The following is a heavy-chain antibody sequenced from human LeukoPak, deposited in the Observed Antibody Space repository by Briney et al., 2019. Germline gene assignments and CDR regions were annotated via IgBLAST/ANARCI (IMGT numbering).Heavy chain of an antibody. D-gene: IGHD3-9*01. Sequence: SETLSLTCTVSGGSIRSYYWSWIRQPPGKGLEWIAYIYYSGSTNYNPSLKSRVTISLDTSKNQFSLKLNSVTAADTAVYYCARGSDNDILSGYYPFDYWGQGTLVTVSS. CDR3: ARGSDNDILSGYYPFDY. J-gene: IGHJ4*02. CDR1: GGSIRSYY. CDR2: IYYSGST. V-gene: IGHV4-59*08.